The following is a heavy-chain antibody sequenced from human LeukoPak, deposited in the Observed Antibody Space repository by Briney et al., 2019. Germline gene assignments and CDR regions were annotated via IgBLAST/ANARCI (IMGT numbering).Heavy chain of an antibody. J-gene: IGHJ6*03. CDR2: IDSDGGIT. CDR3: ARDGGPGYYDSSGQPYYYYYMDV. CDR1: GFTFSSYW. D-gene: IGHD3-22*01. Sequence: GGSLRLSCAASGFTFSSYWMHWVRQAPGKGLVWVSRIDSDGGITSYADSVKGRFTISRDNAKNTLYLQMNSLRAEDTAVYYCARDGGPGYYDSSGQPYYYYYMDVWGKGTTVTVSS. V-gene: IGHV3-74*01.